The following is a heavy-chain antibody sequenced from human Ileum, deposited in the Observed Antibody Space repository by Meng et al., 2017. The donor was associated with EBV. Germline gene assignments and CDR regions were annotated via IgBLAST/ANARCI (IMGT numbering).Heavy chain of an antibody. CDR1: GGSISRSDW. Sequence: VQVPGSGTGRGKPSETLSLTGSVSGGSISRSDWWSWVRQPTGKGLEWIGETSHSGSTNYSPSLKSRVTISLDKSKNQLSLKLNSVTAADTAVYYCASSDYYRSDYWGQGTLVTVSS. J-gene: IGHJ4*02. CDR2: TSHSGST. CDR3: ASSDYYRSDY. V-gene: IGHV4-4*02. D-gene: IGHD3-22*01.